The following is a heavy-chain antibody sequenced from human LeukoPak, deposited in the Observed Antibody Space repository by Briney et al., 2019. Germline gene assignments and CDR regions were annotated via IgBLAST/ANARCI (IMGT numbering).Heavy chain of an antibody. V-gene: IGHV4-59*08. CDR2: IYYSGST. CDR1: AGTIRGYY. Sequence: SETLSLTCTVSAGTIRGYYWTWMRQPPGKGLEWIGYIYYSGSTNYNPSLKSRVTISIDTSKKQSSLKLSSVTAADTAVYFCARQYYYDSSFDYWGQGTLVTVSS. D-gene: IGHD3-22*01. J-gene: IGHJ4*02. CDR3: ARQYYYDSSFDY.